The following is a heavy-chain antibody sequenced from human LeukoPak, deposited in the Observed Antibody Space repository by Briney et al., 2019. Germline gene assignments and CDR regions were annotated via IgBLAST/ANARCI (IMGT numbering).Heavy chain of an antibody. J-gene: IGHJ4*02. Sequence: SETLSLTCTVSGGSISSGDYYWSWIRQPPGKGLEWIGYIYYSGSTYYNPSLKSRVTISVDTSKNQFSLKLSSVTAADTAVYYCARDRYGDYPFDYWGQGTLVTVSS. CDR2: IYYSGST. D-gene: IGHD4-17*01. CDR3: ARDRYGDYPFDY. V-gene: IGHV4-30-4*01. CDR1: GGSISSGDYY.